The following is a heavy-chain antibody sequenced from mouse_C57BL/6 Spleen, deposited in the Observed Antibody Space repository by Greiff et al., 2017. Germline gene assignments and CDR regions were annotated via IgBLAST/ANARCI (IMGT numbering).Heavy chain of an antibody. J-gene: IGHJ2*01. Sequence: VQLQQSGAELVKPGASVKISCKASGYAFSSYWMNWVKQRPGKGLEWIGQIYPGDGDTNYNGKFKGKATLTADKSSSTAYMQLSSLTSEDSAVYFCARRDDGYYLYYFDYWGQGTTLTVSS. CDR3: ARRDDGYYLYYFDY. D-gene: IGHD2-3*01. V-gene: IGHV1-80*01. CDR1: GYAFSSYW. CDR2: IYPGDGDT.